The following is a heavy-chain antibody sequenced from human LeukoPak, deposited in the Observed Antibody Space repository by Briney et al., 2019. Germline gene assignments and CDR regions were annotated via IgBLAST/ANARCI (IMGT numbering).Heavy chain of an antibody. D-gene: IGHD6-19*01. CDR2: INHSGTT. V-gene: IGHV4-34*01. Sequence: PSETLSLTCAVYGGSFSGYYWSWIRQPPGTGLEWIGEINHSGTTNCNPSLKSRVTISVDTSKNQFSLNLSSVTAADTAVYYCAREAQDNSGWGLWGRGTLVTVSS. CDR1: GGSFSGYY. J-gene: IGHJ2*01. CDR3: AREAQDNSGWGL.